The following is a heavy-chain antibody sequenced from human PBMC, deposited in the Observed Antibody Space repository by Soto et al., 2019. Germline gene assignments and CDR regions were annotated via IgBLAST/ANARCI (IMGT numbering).Heavy chain of an antibody. CDR2: INLNNGDT. J-gene: IGHJ4*02. CDR3: ARARLSVVGRSPTGLDY. V-gene: IGHV1-2*02. CDR1: GYIFIGYY. Sequence: ASVKVSCKASGYIFIGYYMHWLRQSAGQGPEWMGWINLNNGDTNYAQKFQGRVTVTRDTSISTAYMELSGLGGDDTAIYYCARARLSVVGRSPTGLDYWGQGTLVTVSS. D-gene: IGHD6-19*01.